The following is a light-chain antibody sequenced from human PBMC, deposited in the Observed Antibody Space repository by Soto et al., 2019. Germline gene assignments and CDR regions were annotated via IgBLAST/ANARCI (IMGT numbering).Light chain of an antibody. CDR2: EVS. V-gene: IGLV2-8*01. Sequence: QSALTQPPSASGSPGQSVTIPCTGTSSDVGGYNYVSWYQQHPGKAPKLMIYEVSKRPSGVPDRFSGSKSGNTASLTVSGLQAEDEADYYCSSYAGSILYVFGTGTKLTVL. CDR1: SSDVGGYNY. CDR3: SSYAGSILYV. J-gene: IGLJ1*01.